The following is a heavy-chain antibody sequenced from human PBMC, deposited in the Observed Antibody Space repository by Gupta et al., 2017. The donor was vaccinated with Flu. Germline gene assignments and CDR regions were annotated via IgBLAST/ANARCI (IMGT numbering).Heavy chain of an antibody. V-gene: IGHV4-61*02. CDR2: IYTSGST. J-gene: IGHJ3*02. CDR1: GGSLSSGSYY. Sequence: QVQLQESGPGLVKPSQTLSLTCTVSGGSLSSGSYYWSWIRQPAGKGLAWIGRIYTSGSTNYNPSLKSRVTISVDTSKNQFSLKLSSVTAADTAVYYCARSGYYDSSGYHDAFDIWGQGTMVTVSS. CDR3: ARSGYYDSSGYHDAFDI. D-gene: IGHD3-22*01.